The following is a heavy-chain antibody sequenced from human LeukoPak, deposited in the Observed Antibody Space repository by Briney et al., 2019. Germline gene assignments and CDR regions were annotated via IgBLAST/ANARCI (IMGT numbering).Heavy chain of an antibody. CDR1: GGSISGDY. J-gene: IGHJ2*01. V-gene: IGHV4-59*01. CDR2: VYYSGSA. CDR3: ARPRPYNYWYFDL. Sequence: LETLSLTCTVSGGSISGDYWSWLRQPPGKGLEWIGNVYYSGSANYNPTLRSRVAISVHTSKNQFSLELRSVTAADTAVYYCARPRPYNYWYFDLWGRGTLVTVSS. D-gene: IGHD1-14*01.